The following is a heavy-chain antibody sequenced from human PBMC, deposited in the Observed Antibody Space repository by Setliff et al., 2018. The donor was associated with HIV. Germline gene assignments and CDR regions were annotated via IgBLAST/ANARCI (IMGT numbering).Heavy chain of an antibody. CDR3: ASSVGFRDF. D-gene: IGHD3-10*01. V-gene: IGHV4-38-2*01. J-gene: IGHJ4*02. Sequence: PSETLSLTCVFSDYSISHDYNWAWIRQSPGKGLEWVGSVHRSGPTHHNPSLKSRVTISLDSSKNQLFLKVMSVTAADSAVYYCASSVGFRDFWGQGTPVTVSS. CDR2: VHRSGPT. CDR1: DYSISHDYN.